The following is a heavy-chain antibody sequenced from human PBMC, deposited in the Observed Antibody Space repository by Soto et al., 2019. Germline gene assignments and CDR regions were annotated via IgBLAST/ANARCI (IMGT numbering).Heavy chain of an antibody. CDR2: IYYTGSP. V-gene: IGHV4-59*01. J-gene: IGHJ4*02. D-gene: IGHD6-13*01. Sequence: PSETLSLTCTVSGDSINNYYLSWIRQPPGKRLEWIGYIYYTGSPTYNPSLESRVTMSVDTSKNQFSLKLNSVNAADTAVYYCAKYRRTEAEGFTLDYWGRGTLVTVSS. CDR1: GDSINNYY. CDR3: AKYRRTEAEGFTLDY.